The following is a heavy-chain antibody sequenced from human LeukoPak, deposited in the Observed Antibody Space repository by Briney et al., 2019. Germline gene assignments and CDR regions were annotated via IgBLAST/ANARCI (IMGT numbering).Heavy chain of an antibody. J-gene: IGHJ5*02. V-gene: IGHV3-9*01. CDR2: ISWNSGSI. D-gene: IGHD6-13*01. Sequence: QPGGSLRLSCAASGFTFDDYAMHWVRQAPGKGLEWVSGISWNSGSIGYGDSVKGRFTISRDNAKNSLYLQMNSLRAEDTALYYCAKDQNSSSWYWFDPWGQGTLVTVSS. CDR3: AKDQNSSSWYWFDP. CDR1: GFTFDDYA.